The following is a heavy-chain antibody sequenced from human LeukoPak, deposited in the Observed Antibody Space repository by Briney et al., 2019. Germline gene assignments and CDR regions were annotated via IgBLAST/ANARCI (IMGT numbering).Heavy chain of an antibody. CDR1: GGSISSGGYS. V-gene: IGHV4-31*03. J-gene: IGHJ4*02. CDR2: IYYSGST. Sequence: SQTLSLTCTVSGGSISSGGYSWSWIRQHPGKGLEWIGYIYYSGSTYYNPSLKSRVTISVDTSKNQFSLKLSSVTAADTAVYYCAREGDCSTISCYVGYWGQGTLVTVSS. CDR3: AREGDCSTISCYVGY. D-gene: IGHD2-2*01.